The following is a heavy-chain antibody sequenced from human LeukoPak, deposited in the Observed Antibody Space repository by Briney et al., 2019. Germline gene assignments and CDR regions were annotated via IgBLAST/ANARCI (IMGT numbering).Heavy chain of an antibody. D-gene: IGHD3-3*01. CDR3: ARVFGFWSGYYDY. CDR2: IYYSGST. J-gene: IGHJ4*02. CDR1: GGSISSSSYY. Sequence: SETLSLTCTVSGGSISSSSYYWGWIRQPPGKGLEWIGSIYYSGSTYYNPSLKSRVTISVDTSKNQFSLKLSSVTAADTAVYYCARVFGFWSGYYDYWGQGTLVTVSS. V-gene: IGHV4-39*07.